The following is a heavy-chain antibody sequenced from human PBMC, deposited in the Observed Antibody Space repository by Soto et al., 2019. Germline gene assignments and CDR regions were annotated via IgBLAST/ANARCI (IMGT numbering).Heavy chain of an antibody. CDR3: VRHPSFEYRSSSGDLHFDS. D-gene: IGHD6-6*01. J-gene: IGHJ4*02. V-gene: IGHV4-34*01. CDR1: GGSLSGDY. CDR2: INHSGST. Sequence: PSETLSLTCAVYGGSLSGDYWSWIRQPPGKGLEWIGEINHSGSTNYNPSLKSRVTISVDTSKNQFSLKLSSVTAADTAVYHCVRHPSFEYRSSSGDLHFDSWGQVTQVTASS.